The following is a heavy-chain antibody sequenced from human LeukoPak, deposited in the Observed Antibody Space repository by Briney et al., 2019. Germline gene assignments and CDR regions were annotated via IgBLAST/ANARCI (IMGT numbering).Heavy chain of an antibody. CDR2: IKQDGSEK. J-gene: IGHJ6*03. D-gene: IGHD1-1*01. CDR1: GFTFSSYW. CDR3: ARDPYNGAYSEGYYYYYMDV. V-gene: IGHV3-7*01. Sequence: GGSLRLSCAASGFTFSSYWMSWVRQAPGKGLEWVANIKQDGSEKYYVDSVKGRFTISRDNAQNSLYLQMNSLRGEDTAIYYCARDPYNGAYSEGYYYYYMDVWGKGTTVTVSS.